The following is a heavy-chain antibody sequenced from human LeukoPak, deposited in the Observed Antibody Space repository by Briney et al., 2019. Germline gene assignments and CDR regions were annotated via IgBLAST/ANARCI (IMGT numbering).Heavy chain of an antibody. J-gene: IGHJ4*02. D-gene: IGHD3-22*01. CDR3: AKSSYYDSSGCYREYYFDY. CDR1: GFTFSYYS. Sequence: PGGSLRLSCAASGFTFSYYSMSWVRQAPGKGLEWVSGITGSAGSTHYADSVKGRFTISRDNTKNTLYLQMNSLRAEDTAIYYCAKSSYYDSSGCYREYYFDYWGQGTLVTVSS. V-gene: IGHV3-23*01. CDR2: ITGSAGST.